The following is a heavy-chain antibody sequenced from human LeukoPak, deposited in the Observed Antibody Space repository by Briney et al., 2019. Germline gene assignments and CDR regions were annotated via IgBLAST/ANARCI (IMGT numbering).Heavy chain of an antibody. J-gene: IGHJ4*02. CDR3: ARGYSGYPFDY. CDR1: GGSISSSSYS. CDR2: IYYSGST. V-gene: IGHV4-39*01. D-gene: IGHD5-12*01. Sequence: PSETLSLTCTVSGGSISSSSYSWGWIRQPPGKGLEWIGSIYYSGSTYYNPSLKSRVTISVDTSKNQFSLKLSSVTAADTAVYYCARGYSGYPFDYWGQGTLVTVSS.